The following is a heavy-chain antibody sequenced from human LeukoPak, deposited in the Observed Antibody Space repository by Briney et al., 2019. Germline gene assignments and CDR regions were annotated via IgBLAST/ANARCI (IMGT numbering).Heavy chain of an antibody. V-gene: IGHV3-30-3*01. CDR1: GFTLSNYA. D-gene: IGHD2-15*01. CDR2: MSYDGSNK. CDR3: ARVGTGGYCSGGSCYYDY. J-gene: IGHJ4*02. Sequence: PGRSLRLSCAASGFTLSNYAIHWVRQAPGKGLEWVAVMSYDGSNKYYADSVKGRFTISRDNSKSTLYLQMNSLRPEDTAVYYCARVGTGGYCSGGSCYYDYWGQGTLVTVSS.